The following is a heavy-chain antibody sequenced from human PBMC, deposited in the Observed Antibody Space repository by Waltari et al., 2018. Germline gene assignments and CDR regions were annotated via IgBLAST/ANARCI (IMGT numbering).Heavy chain of an antibody. CDR1: GGSFSGYY. Sequence: QVQLQQWGAGLLKPSETLSLTCAVYGGSFSGYYWSWIRQPPGKGREWMGEINHGGSTNYNPSLQSRVTTSVDTAKKQFSLKVRSVNAADTAVYYCARGPHRNRLQLNNNYSGMDVWGQGTTVTVSS. J-gene: IGHJ6*02. D-gene: IGHD5-12*01. CDR3: ARGPHRNRLQLNNNYSGMDV. V-gene: IGHV4-34*02. CDR2: INHGGST.